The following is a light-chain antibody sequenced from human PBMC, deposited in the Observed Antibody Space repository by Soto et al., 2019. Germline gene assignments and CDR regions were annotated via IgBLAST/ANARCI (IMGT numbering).Light chain of an antibody. CDR2: GVS. Sequence: DIQMTQSPSSLSASVGDRVTITCRASQSIGRYLNWYQQKPGKAPKLLIYGVSSLQSGVPSRFSGSGSGTDFTLTITSLQPEDFATYYCQQSHNTPLTFGQGTKVEIK. V-gene: IGKV1-39*01. J-gene: IGKJ2*01. CDR3: QQSHNTPLT. CDR1: QSIGRY.